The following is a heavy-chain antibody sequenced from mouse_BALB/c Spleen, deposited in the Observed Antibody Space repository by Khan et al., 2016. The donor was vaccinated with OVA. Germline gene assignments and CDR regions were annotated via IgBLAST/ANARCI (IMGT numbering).Heavy chain of an antibody. D-gene: IGHD2-14*01. J-gene: IGHJ3*01. CDR1: GYTFTSYT. CDR3: VRDGAYHRNDGWFAY. Sequence: QIQLVQSGAELARPGASVKMSCKASGYTFTSYTIHWIKKRPRQGLEWIGYINPSNGYTNYNQKFKDKATLTTDKSSTTAYLQLRSLTSDDSAVYNCVRDGAYHRNDGWFAYWGQGTLVTVSA. V-gene: IGHV1-4*01. CDR2: INPSNGYT.